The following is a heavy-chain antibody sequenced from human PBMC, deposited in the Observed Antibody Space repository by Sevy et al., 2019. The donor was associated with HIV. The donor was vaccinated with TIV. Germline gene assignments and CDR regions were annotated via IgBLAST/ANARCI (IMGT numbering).Heavy chain of an antibody. Sequence: SETLSLTCTVSDDSMNNDLYYWGWIRQPPGKELEWIGTISYSGSTSYDPSLQSRVTMSVDTSKDHSSLKLNSVTTADSAVYYCARATYDPGYSKQPSFDHWGQGALVTVSS. CDR3: ARATYDPGYSKQPSFDH. D-gene: IGHD5-18*01. V-gene: IGHV4-39*02. CDR2: ISYSGST. CDR1: DDSMNNDLYY. J-gene: IGHJ4*02.